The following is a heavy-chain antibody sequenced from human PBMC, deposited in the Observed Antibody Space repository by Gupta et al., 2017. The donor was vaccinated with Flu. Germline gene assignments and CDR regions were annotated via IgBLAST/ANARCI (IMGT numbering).Heavy chain of an antibody. CDR3: ARDLPLQVVASQHWWFDP. D-gene: IGHD2-15*01. J-gene: IGHJ5*02. CDR2: INPNSGGT. Sequence: HWVRQAPGQGLEWMGWINPNSGGTNYAQKFQGRVTMTRDTSISTAYMELSRLRSDDTAVYYCARDLPLQVVASQHWWFDPWGQGTLVTVSS. V-gene: IGHV1-2*02.